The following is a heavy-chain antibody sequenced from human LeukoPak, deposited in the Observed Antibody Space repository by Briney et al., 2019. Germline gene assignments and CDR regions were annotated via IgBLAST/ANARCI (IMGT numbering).Heavy chain of an antibody. CDR1: GFTFIDYS. D-gene: IGHD1-1*01. CDR3: ARMDWSDISRYFDH. V-gene: IGHV3-23*01. CDR2: ISGSSGRS. Sequence: GGSLRLSCAASGFTFIDYSMSCVRQAPGKGLEWVSSISGSSGRSDYADSVKGRFTISRDNSQNTLSLQMNSLRPEDTAVYFCARMDWSDISRYFDHWGQGTLATVSS. J-gene: IGHJ4*02.